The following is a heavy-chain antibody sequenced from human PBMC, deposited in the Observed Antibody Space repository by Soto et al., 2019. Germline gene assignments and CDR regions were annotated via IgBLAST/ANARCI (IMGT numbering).Heavy chain of an antibody. D-gene: IGHD2-2*03. J-gene: IGHJ4*02. CDR2: IWYDGSNK. CDR1: GFTFSSYG. CDR3: ARGGYCSSTSCYRLDY. Sequence: GGSLRLSCAASGFTFSSYGMHWVRQAPGKGLEWVAVIWYDGSNKYYADSVKGRFTISRDNSKNTLYLQMNSLRAEDTAVYYCARGGYCSSTSCYRLDYWGQGTLVTVSS. V-gene: IGHV3-33*01.